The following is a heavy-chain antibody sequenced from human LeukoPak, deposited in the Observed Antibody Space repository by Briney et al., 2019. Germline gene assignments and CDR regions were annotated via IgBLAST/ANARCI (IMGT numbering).Heavy chain of an antibody. D-gene: IGHD5-18*01. V-gene: IGHV1-8*01. J-gene: IGHJ4*02. Sequence: ASVKVSCKASGYTFTSYDINWVRQATGQGLEWMGWMNPNSGNTGYAQKFQGRVTMTRNTSISTAYMELSSLRSEDTAVYYCARGTPSYGYSDFDYWGQGTLVTVSS. CDR3: ARGTPSYGYSDFDY. CDR1: GYTFTSYD. CDR2: MNPNSGNT.